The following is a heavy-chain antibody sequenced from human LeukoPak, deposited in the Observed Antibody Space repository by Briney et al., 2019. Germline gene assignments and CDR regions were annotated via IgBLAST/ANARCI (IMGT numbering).Heavy chain of an antibody. Sequence: GGSLRLSFAASGFIFSNHGMHWVRQAPGKGPEWVALIWYDGSNKYYGDSVKGRFTISRDNSKNTVYLQMNSLRAEDTGVYYCARDRLEAVTDDDYFGYWGQGTLVTVSS. CDR3: ARDRLEAVTDDDYFGY. CDR2: IWYDGSNK. D-gene: IGHD2-21*02. J-gene: IGHJ4*02. V-gene: IGHV3-33*01. CDR1: GFIFSNHG.